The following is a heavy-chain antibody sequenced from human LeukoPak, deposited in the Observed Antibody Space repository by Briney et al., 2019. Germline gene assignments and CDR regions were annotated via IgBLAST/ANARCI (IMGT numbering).Heavy chain of an antibody. D-gene: IGHD1-26*01. V-gene: IGHV1-46*01. J-gene: IGHJ4*02. CDR1: GYTFTSYY. CDR3: ARSSGSYYSDSNPFDY. Sequence: ASVKVSCKASGYTFTSYYMHWVRQAPGQGLEWMGIINPSGGSTSYAQKFQGRVTMTRDTSTSTVYMELSSLRSEDTAVYYCARSSGSYYSDSNPFDYWGQGTLVTVSS. CDR2: INPSGGST.